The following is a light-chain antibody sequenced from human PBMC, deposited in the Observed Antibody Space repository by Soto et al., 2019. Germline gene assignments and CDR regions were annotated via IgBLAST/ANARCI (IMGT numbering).Light chain of an antibody. CDR3: QQLNSYPRA. Sequence: IQLTQSPSSLSASVGDRVTITCRASQGISSYLAWYQQKPGKAPKLLIYAASTLQSVVPSRFSGSGSGTDFTRTISSLQPEDFATYYCQQLNSYPRAFGQGTKVEIK. V-gene: IGKV1-9*01. J-gene: IGKJ1*01. CDR1: QGISSY. CDR2: AAS.